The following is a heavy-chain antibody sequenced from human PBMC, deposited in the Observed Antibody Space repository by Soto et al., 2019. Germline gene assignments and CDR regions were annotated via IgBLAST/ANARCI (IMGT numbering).Heavy chain of an antibody. J-gene: IGHJ3*02. CDR3: ARAHSGNDAFDI. CDR2: IYHSGST. CDR1: RGSFTRSNW. D-gene: IGHD2-15*01. V-gene: IGHV4-4*02. Sequence: PSGTLSLTRAFSRGSFTRSNWWSRVRQPPGKGLEWIGEIYHSGSTNYHPSLKSRVTISVDKSKNQFSLKLSYVTAADTAVYYCARAHSGNDAFDIWGQGTMVTVSS.